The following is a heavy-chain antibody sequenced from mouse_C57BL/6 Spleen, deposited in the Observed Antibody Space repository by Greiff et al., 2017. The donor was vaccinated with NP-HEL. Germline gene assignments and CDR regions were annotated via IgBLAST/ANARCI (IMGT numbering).Heavy chain of an antibody. CDR2: ISYDGSN. Sequence: EVKLMESGPGLVKPSQSLSLTCSVTGYSITSGYYWNWIRQFPGNKLEWMGYISYDGSNNYNPSLKNRISITRDTSKNQFFLKLNSVTTEDTATYYCASYYDYGTYFDVWGTGTTVTVSS. V-gene: IGHV3-6*01. CDR3: ASYYDYGTYFDV. J-gene: IGHJ1*03. CDR1: GYSITSGYY. D-gene: IGHD2-4*01.